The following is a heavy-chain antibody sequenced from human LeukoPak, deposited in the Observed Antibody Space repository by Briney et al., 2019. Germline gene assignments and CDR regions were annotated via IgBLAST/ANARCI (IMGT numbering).Heavy chain of an antibody. D-gene: IGHD4-23*01. CDR3: ARERHGNSKYYYYYMDV. CDR2: ISSSSIYI. CDR1: GFTFSSHS. Sequence: MTGGSLRLSCAASGFTFSSHSMNWVRQAPGKGLEWVSSISSSSIYIYYADSVKGRFTISRDNTKKSMYLQMNSLRAEDTAVYYCARERHGNSKYYYYYMDVWGKGTTVTVSS. J-gene: IGHJ6*03. V-gene: IGHV3-21*01.